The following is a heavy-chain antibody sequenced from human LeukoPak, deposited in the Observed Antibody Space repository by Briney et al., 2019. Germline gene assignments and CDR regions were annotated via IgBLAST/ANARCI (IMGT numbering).Heavy chain of an antibody. CDR2: INPSGGST. Sequence: ASVRVSCKASGYTFTSYYMHWVRQAPGQGLEWMGIINPSGGSTSYAQKFQGRVTMTEDTSTDTAYMELSSLRSEDTAVYYCATPRVAAAGTPLDAFDIWGQGTMVTVSS. V-gene: IGHV1-46*01. J-gene: IGHJ3*02. CDR1: GYTFTSYY. CDR3: ATPRVAAAGTPLDAFDI. D-gene: IGHD6-13*01.